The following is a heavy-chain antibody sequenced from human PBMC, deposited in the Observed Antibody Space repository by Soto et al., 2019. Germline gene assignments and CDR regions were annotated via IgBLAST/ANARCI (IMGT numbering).Heavy chain of an antibody. CDR2: IYYSGST. V-gene: IGHV4-39*01. J-gene: IGHJ6*03. CDR3: AGTKVSRDYYYMDV. D-gene: IGHD2-8*01. Sequence: QLQLQESGPGLVKPSETLSLTCTVSGGSISSSSYYWGWIRQPPGKGLEWIGSIYYSGSTYYNPSLKSRVTISVDTSKNQFSLKLSSVTAADTAVYYCAGTKVSRDYYYMDVWGKGTTVTVSS. CDR1: GGSISSSSYY.